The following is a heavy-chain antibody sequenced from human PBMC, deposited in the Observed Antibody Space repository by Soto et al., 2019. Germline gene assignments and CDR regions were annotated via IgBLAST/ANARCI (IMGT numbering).Heavy chain of an antibody. CDR1: GGSISSGGYY. D-gene: IGHD2-15*01. V-gene: IGHV4-31*02. Sequence: LCGGSISSGGYYWSWIRQHPGKGLEWIGYISYRGSAYYSPSLKSRVTISVDTSKNQFSLKVNSVTAADTAVYYCARRMQNYYTMGVWGQGTTVTVSS. J-gene: IGHJ6*02. CDR3: ARRMQNYYTMGV. CDR2: ISYRGSA.